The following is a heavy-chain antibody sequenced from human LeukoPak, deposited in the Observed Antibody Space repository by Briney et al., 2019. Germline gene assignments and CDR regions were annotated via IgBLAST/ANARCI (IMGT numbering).Heavy chain of an antibody. CDR3: ARTGRHYYNSGRDLTPWPADMDV. CDR1: GGSISDYY. Sequence: SETLSLTCTVSGGSISDYYWIWIRQPPGKGLEWIGYIYYNGNADYNPSLKSRVTISVDTTKSQFSLKLNSVTAADTAVYFCARTGRHYYNSGRDLTPWPADMDVWGQGTTVTVSS. CDR2: IYYNGNA. V-gene: IGHV4-59*13. J-gene: IGHJ6*02. D-gene: IGHD3-10*01.